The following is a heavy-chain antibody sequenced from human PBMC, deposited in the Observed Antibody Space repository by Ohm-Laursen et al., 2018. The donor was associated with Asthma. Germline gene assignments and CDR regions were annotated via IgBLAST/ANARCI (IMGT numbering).Heavy chain of an antibody. Sequence: SLRLSCAASGFTFSSYSMNWVRQAPGKGLEWVLYITSYSSTTYYADSVKGRFTISRDNAKNSLYLQMNSLRAQDSAVYYCAVRTTSAGFDVWGQGTTVTVSS. CDR1: GFTFSSYS. J-gene: IGHJ6*02. D-gene: IGHD1-1*01. CDR2: ITSYSSTT. CDR3: AVRTTSAGFDV. V-gene: IGHV3-48*01.